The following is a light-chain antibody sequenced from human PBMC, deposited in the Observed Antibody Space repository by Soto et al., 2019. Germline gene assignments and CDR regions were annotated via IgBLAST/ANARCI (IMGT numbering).Light chain of an antibody. J-gene: IGKJ5*01. CDR1: QSVSSN. CDR2: ATS. CDR3: QQYNNWPPIT. Sequence: EIVMTQSPATLSVSPGERATLSCRASQSVSSNLAWYQQKPGQAPRLLIYATSSRATGVPTRFSGSGSGADFTLTISSLQSEDFAVYYCQQYNNWPPITFGQGTRLEIK. V-gene: IGKV3-15*01.